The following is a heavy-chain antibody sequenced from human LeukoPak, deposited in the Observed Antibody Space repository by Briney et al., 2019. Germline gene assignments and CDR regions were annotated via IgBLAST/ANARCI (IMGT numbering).Heavy chain of an antibody. V-gene: IGHV3-21*01. J-gene: IGHJ6*03. CDR2: ISSSSSYI. CDR1: GFTFSSYS. Sequence: GGSLRLSCAASGFTFSSYSMNWVRQAPGKGLEWVSSISSSSSYIYYADSVKGRFTISRDNAKNSLYLQMNSLRAEDTAVYYCARGPGATYYYYYMDVWGKGTTVTVSS. CDR3: ARGPGATYYYYYMDV. D-gene: IGHD1-26*01.